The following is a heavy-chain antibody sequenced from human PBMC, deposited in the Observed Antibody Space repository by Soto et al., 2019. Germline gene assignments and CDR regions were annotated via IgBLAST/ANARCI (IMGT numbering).Heavy chain of an antibody. Sequence: GGSLRLSCAASGFTFSSYSMNWVRQAPGKGLEWVSSISSSSSYIYYADSVKGRFTISRDNAKNSLYLQMNSLRAEDTAVYYCARDQDSVYYFDYWGQGTLVTVSS. J-gene: IGHJ4*02. V-gene: IGHV3-21*01. CDR3: ARDQDSVYYFDY. CDR2: ISSSSSYI. CDR1: GFTFSSYS.